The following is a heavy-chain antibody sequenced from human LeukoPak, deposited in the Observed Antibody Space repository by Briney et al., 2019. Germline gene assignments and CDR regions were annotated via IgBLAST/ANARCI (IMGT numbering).Heavy chain of an antibody. D-gene: IGHD5-12*01. V-gene: IGHV4-39*01. CDR1: GGSISSSSYY. CDR3: ARHRKNIVATIPFDY. Sequence: SETLSLTCTVSGGSISSSSYYWGWIRQPPGKGLEWIGSIYYSGSTYYNPSLKSRVTISVDTSKNQFSLKLSSVTAADTAVYYCARHRKNIVATIPFDYWGQGTLVTVSS. CDR2: IYYSGST. J-gene: IGHJ4*02.